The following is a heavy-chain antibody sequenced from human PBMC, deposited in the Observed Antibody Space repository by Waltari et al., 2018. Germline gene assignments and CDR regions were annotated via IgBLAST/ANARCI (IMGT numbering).Heavy chain of an antibody. J-gene: IGHJ4*02. CDR2: SSWNSGSI. Sequence: EVQLVESGGGLVQPGRSLRLSCAASGFTFDDYAMHWVRQAPGKGLEWVSGSSWNSGSIGYADSVKGRFTISRDNAKNSLYLQMNSLRAEDTALYYCAKTPYSSSWKVPFDYWGQGTLVTVSS. V-gene: IGHV3-9*01. CDR3: AKTPYSSSWKVPFDY. D-gene: IGHD6-13*01. CDR1: GFTFDDYA.